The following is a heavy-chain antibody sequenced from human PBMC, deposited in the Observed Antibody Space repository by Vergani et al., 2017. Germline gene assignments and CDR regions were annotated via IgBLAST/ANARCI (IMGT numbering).Heavy chain of an antibody. CDR3: ARPLKGIVATMAPEAPPGY. Sequence: EVQLVQSGAEVKKPGESLKISCKGSGYSFTSYWIGWVRQMPGKGLEWMGIIYPGDSDTRYSTSFQGQVTISADKSISTAYLQWSSLKASDTAMYYCARPLKGIVATMAPEAPPGYWGQGTLVTVSS. CDR1: GYSFTSYW. J-gene: IGHJ4*02. V-gene: IGHV5-51*03. D-gene: IGHD5-12*01. CDR2: IYPGDSDT.